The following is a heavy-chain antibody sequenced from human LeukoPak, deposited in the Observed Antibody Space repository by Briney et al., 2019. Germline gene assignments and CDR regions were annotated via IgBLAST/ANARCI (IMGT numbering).Heavy chain of an antibody. CDR3: ARDRSPKGSSSWYRDDAFDI. Sequence: SGGSLRLSCAASGFTFSSYSMNWVRQAPGKGLEWVSYISSSSSTIYYADSVKGRFTISRDNAKNSLYLQMNSLRAEDTAVYYCARDRSPKGSSSWYRDDAFDIWGQGTMVTVSS. V-gene: IGHV3-48*04. CDR1: GFTFSSYS. D-gene: IGHD6-13*01. J-gene: IGHJ3*02. CDR2: ISSSSSTI.